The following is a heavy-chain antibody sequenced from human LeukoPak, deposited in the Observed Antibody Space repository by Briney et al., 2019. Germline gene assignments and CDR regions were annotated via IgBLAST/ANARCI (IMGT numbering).Heavy chain of an antibody. CDR2: ISYDGSNK. Sequence: PGRSLRLSCAASGFTFSSYAMHWVRQAPGKGLEWAAVISYDGSNKYYADSVKGRFTISRDNSKNTLYLQMNSLRAEDTAVYYCARRGYSGYDYGMDVWGQGTTVTVSS. V-gene: IGHV3-30-3*01. J-gene: IGHJ6*02. CDR1: GFTFSSYA. D-gene: IGHD5-12*01. CDR3: ARRGYSGYDYGMDV.